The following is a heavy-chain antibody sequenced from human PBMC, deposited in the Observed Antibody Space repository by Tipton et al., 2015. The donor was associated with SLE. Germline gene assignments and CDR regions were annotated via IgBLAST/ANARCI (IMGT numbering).Heavy chain of an antibody. Sequence: GLVKPSQTLSLTCTVSGASISSGDYHWSWIRQPPGKGLEWIGYIYYSGSTYYNPSLRSRLTISIDTSNNQFSLKLSSVTAADTAVYYCARDATQIAAARWGNYYMDVWGQGTTVTVSS. CDR3: ARDATQIAAARWGNYYMDV. D-gene: IGHD6-13*01. V-gene: IGHV4-30-4*01. CDR2: IYYSGST. J-gene: IGHJ6*03. CDR1: GASISSGDYH.